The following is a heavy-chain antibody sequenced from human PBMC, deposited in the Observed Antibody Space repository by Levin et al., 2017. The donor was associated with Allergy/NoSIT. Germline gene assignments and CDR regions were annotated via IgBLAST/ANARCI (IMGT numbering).Heavy chain of an antibody. J-gene: IGHJ4*02. CDR1: GFTFSSYA. D-gene: IGHD1-1*01. CDR3: ARGAGDWNDGYYFDY. V-gene: IGHV3-30-3*01. CDR2: ISYDGSNK. Sequence: GGSLRLSCAASGFTFSSYAMHWVRQAPGKGLEWVAVISYDGSNKYYADSVKGRFTISRDNSKNTLYLQMNSLRAEDTAVYYCARGAGDWNDGYYFDYWGQGTLVTVSS.